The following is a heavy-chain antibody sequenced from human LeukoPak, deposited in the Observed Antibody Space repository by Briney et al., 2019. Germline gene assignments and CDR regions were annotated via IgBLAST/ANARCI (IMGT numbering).Heavy chain of an antibody. Sequence: GGSLRLSCAASGFTFSSYWMHWVRQAPGKGLVWVSRINSDGSSTSYADSVKGRFTISRDNAKNSLYLQMNSLRAEDTAVYYCGGGTGSYSGSFDVFDIGGKGKMATVSS. D-gene: IGHD1-26*01. CDR1: GFTFSSYW. CDR3: GGGTGSYSGSFDVFDI. J-gene: IGHJ3*02. CDR2: INSDGSST. V-gene: IGHV3-74*01.